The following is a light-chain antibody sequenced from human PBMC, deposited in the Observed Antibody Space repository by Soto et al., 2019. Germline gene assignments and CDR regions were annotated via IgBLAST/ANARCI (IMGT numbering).Light chain of an antibody. Sequence: SYELTQPPSVSVAPGQTATVTCGGNNVGSKSVHWYQQKPGQAPVLVVYDDSDRTSGIPERFSGSNSGNTATLTISRVEAGDEADYYCQVLDTASDQGVFGTGTKPTVL. CDR3: QVLDTASDQGV. J-gene: IGLJ1*01. CDR1: NVGSKS. V-gene: IGLV3-21*02. CDR2: DDS.